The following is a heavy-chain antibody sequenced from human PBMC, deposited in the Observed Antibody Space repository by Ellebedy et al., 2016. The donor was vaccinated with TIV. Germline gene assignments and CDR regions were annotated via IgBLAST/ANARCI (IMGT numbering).Heavy chain of an antibody. CDR3: ARRGYNYFCPFDS. D-gene: IGHD5-18*01. V-gene: IGHV4-39*01. CDR2: IFYSGST. Sequence: GSLRLSXTVSGDSIGSGYYYWAWIRQPPGKGLEWIGNIFYSGSTYYNPSLKSRITISSHTSKNQFSLKLSSVTAADTAVYFCARRGYNYFCPFDSWGQGTLVTVSS. J-gene: IGHJ4*02. CDR1: GDSIGSGYYY.